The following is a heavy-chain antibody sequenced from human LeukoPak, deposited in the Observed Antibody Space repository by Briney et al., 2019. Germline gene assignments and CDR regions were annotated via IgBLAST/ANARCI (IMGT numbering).Heavy chain of an antibody. D-gene: IGHD3-22*01. CDR1: GGSISSYY. J-gene: IGHJ4*02. V-gene: IGHV4-59*01. CDR3: ARDSVDSSGSFYSDY. CDR2: IYYSGST. Sequence: SETLSLTCTVAGGSISSYYWSWIRQPPGKGLEWLGYIYYSGSTNYNPSLKSRVTISVATSKNQFSLKLSSATAADTAVYYCARDSVDSSGSFYSDYCGQGTLVTVSS.